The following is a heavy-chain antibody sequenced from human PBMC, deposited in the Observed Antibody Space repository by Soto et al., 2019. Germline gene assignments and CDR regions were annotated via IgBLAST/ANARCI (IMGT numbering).Heavy chain of an antibody. D-gene: IGHD5-18*01. Sequence: ASVKVSCKASGYTFTSYAMHWVRQAPGQRLEWMGWINAGNGNTKYSQKFQGRVTITRDTSASTAYMELSSLRSEDTAVYYCARAGGYSYEIDYWGQGTLVTVSS. CDR1: GYTFTSYA. V-gene: IGHV1-3*01. J-gene: IGHJ4*02. CDR3: ARAGGYSYEIDY. CDR2: INAGNGNT.